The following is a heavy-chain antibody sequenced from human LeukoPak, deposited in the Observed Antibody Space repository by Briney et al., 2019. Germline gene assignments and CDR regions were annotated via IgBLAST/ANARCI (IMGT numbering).Heavy chain of an antibody. CDR1: GYTFTTYA. V-gene: IGHV7-4-1*02. CDR2: INTNTGNP. J-gene: IGHJ6*03. D-gene: IGHD6-19*01. Sequence: ASVKVSCKASGYTFTTYAMNWVRQAPGQGLEWMGWINTNTGNPTYAQGFTGRFAFSFDTSVSTAYLQISSLKTEDTALYYCAGSPSSGSTLDSYYYYMDVWGKGTTVTVSS. CDR3: AGSPSSGSTLDSYYYYMDV.